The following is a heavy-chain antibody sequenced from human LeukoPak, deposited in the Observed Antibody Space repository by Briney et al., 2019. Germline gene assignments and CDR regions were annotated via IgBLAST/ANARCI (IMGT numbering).Heavy chain of an antibody. CDR1: GGSISSSSYY. D-gene: IGHD5-18*01. Sequence: PSETLSLTCTVSGGSISSSSYYWGWIRQPPGKGLEWIGSIYYSGSTYYNPSLKSRVTISVDTSKNQFSLKLSSVTAADTAVYYCARVLGYSYGYGYFDYWGQGTLVTVSS. CDR2: IYYSGST. J-gene: IGHJ4*02. CDR3: ARVLGYSYGYGYFDY. V-gene: IGHV4-39*07.